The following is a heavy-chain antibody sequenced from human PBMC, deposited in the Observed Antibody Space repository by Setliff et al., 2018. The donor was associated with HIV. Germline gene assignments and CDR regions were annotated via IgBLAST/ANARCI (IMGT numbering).Heavy chain of an antibody. CDR2: IRSKAYGGTA. CDR3: ARDTSRSDESAFDI. CDR1: GFTFGDYV. Sequence: GGSLRLSCTASGFTFGDYVMSWVRQAPGKGLEWVGFIRSKAYGGTAEYAASVKGRFTVSRDDSTNSLYLQMNSLKSEDTAVYYCARDTSRSDESAFDIWGQGTMVTVSS. D-gene: IGHD6-19*01. V-gene: IGHV3-49*04. J-gene: IGHJ3*02.